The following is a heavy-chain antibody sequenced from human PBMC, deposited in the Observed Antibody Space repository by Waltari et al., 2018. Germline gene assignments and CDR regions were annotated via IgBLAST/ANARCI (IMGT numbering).Heavy chain of an antibody. D-gene: IGHD3-16*02. V-gene: IGHV4-39*01. CDR2: IYHTGST. CDR1: GGSISNDSYY. CDR3: ARATRIMITFGGVIAFDP. Sequence: QLQLQESGPGLVKPSETLSLTCTVSGGSISNDSYYWGWIRQPPGNGLEWIGSIYHTGSTYYNPSLKSRVTVSQGTPKNQFSLKLSSVTAADTALYYCARATRIMITFGGVIAFDPWGQGTLVTVSS. J-gene: IGHJ5*02.